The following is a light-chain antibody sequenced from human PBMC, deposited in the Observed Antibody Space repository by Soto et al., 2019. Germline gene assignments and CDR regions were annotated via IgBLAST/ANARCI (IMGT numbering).Light chain of an antibody. CDR1: QSINSH. J-gene: IGKJ5*01. V-gene: IGKV1-39*01. CDR2: TAS. CDR3: QQSYSTPIT. Sequence: DIAMTQSPSSLSASVGDTVTITCRASQSINSHLNWYQQKPGKAPNLLIYTASSLQSGVPSRFSGSGSGTDFTLTISSLQPEDFATYHCQQSYSTPITFGQGTRLEIK.